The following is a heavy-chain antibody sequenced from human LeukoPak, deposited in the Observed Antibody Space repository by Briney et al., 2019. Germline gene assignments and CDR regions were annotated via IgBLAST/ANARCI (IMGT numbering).Heavy chain of an antibody. Sequence: GGSLRLSCAASGFTFSDYYMSWIRQAPGKGLEWVSYISSSGSTIYYADSVKGRFTISRDNSKNTLYLQMNSLRAEDTAVYYCARGAYSGGSWYFDLWGRGTLVTVSS. J-gene: IGHJ2*01. CDR2: ISSSGSTI. CDR1: GFTFSDYY. D-gene: IGHD6-19*01. V-gene: IGHV3-11*04. CDR3: ARGAYSGGSWYFDL.